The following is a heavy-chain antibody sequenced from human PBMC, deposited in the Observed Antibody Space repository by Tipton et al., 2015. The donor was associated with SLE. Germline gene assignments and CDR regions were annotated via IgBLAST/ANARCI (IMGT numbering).Heavy chain of an antibody. CDR1: GGSISSSNW. V-gene: IGHV4-4*02. J-gene: IGHJ3*02. Sequence: SLRLSCAVSGGSISSSNWWSWVRQPPGKGLEWIGEIYHSGSPNYNPSLKSRVTISVDKSKNQFSLKLSSVTAADTAIYYCARDLPYAHAFNIWGQGTVVTVSS. CDR2: IYHSGSP. CDR3: ARDLPYAHAFNI. D-gene: IGHD2-2*01.